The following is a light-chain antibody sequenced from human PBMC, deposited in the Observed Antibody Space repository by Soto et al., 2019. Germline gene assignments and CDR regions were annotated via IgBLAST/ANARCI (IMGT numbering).Light chain of an antibody. J-gene: IGKJ1*01. CDR2: GAF. Sequence: ILMTQSPVTLSVSPGARATLSGRASQSVSSNLAWYQQKPGQAPSLLIYGAFTRATGIPPRFSGTGSGTEFTLSISSLQSEDFALYYCQQYNDWPLTFGQGTKVEI. CDR1: QSVSSN. CDR3: QQYNDWPLT. V-gene: IGKV3-15*01.